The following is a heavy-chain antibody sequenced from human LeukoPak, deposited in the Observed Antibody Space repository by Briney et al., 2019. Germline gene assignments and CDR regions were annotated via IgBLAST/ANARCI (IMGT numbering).Heavy chain of an antibody. J-gene: IGHJ3*02. CDR1: GFTFSSYS. CDR2: ISSSSSYI. V-gene: IGHV3-21*01. D-gene: IGHD3-22*01. CDR3: ARDRYYYDSSGYLGLLDI. Sequence: GGSLRLSCAASGFTFSSYSMNWVRQAPGKGLEWVSSISSSSSYIYYADSVKGRFTISRDNAKNSLYLQMNSLRAEDTAVYYCARDRYYYDSSGYLGLLDIWGQGTMVTVSS.